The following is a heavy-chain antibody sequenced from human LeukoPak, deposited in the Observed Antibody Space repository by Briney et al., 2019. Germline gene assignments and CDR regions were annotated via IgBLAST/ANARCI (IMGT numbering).Heavy chain of an antibody. CDR1: GFTFSSYA. CDR2: ISGSGGST. J-gene: IGHJ4*02. V-gene: IGHV3-23*01. D-gene: IGHD1-26*01. Sequence: GGSLRLSCAASGFTFSSYAMSWVRQAPGKGLEWVSAISGSGGSTYYADSVKGRFTIPRDNSKNSLYLQMNSLRAEDTAVYYCAREDAGGSPYFIFDYWGQGTLVTVSS. CDR3: AREDAGGSPYFIFDY.